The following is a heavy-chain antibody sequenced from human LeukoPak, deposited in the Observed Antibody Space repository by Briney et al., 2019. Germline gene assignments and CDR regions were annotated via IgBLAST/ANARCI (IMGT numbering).Heavy chain of an antibody. Sequence: ASVKVSCKASGYTFTIYGISWVRQAPGQGLEWMGWISAYNGNTNYAQKLQGRVTMTTDTSTSTAYMELRSLRSDDTAVYYCARDGYYRSGGSCYNWFDPWGQGTLVTVSS. CDR2: ISAYNGNT. J-gene: IGHJ5*02. CDR3: ARDGYYRSGGSCYNWFDP. V-gene: IGHV1-18*01. CDR1: GYTFTIYG. D-gene: IGHD2-15*01.